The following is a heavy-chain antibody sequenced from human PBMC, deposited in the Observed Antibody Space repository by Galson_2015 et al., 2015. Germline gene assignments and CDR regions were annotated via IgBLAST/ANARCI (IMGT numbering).Heavy chain of an antibody. Sequence: SVKVSCKASGYTFTSYGISWVRQAPGQGLEWMGWISAYNGNTNYAQKLQGRVTMTTDTSTSTAYMELRSLRSDDTAVYYCARASGSKGLGAFDIWGQGTMVTVSS. D-gene: IGHD1-26*01. CDR2: ISAYNGNT. V-gene: IGHV1-18*01. J-gene: IGHJ3*02. CDR1: GYTFTSYG. CDR3: ARASGSKGLGAFDI.